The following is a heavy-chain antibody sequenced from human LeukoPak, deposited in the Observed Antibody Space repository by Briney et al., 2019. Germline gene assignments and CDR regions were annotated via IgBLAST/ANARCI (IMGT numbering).Heavy chain of an antibody. Sequence: PGGSLRLSCAASGFTFSSYCMSWVRQTPGKGLEWVANINEDGSEKRYVDSVKGRFTISRDNTKNSLYLQMNSLRAEDTAVYYCARGPPGIAVAGTNIDYWGQGTLVTVSS. CDR1: GFTFSSYC. CDR2: INEDGSEK. D-gene: IGHD6-19*01. J-gene: IGHJ4*02. V-gene: IGHV3-7*01. CDR3: ARGPPGIAVAGTNIDY.